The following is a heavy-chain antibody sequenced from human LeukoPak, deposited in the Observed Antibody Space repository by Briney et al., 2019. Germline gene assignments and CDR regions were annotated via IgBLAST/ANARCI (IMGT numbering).Heavy chain of an antibody. CDR1: GYTFTGYY. CDR2: INPNSGDT. J-gene: IGHJ4*02. V-gene: IGHV1-2*02. CDR3: ARGLKVVPAALVY. D-gene: IGHD2-2*01. Sequence: ASVKVSCKASGYTFTGYYMHWVRQAPGQGLEWMGWINPNSGDTNYAQKFQGRVTMTRDTSISTAYMELSRLRSDDTAVYYCARGLKVVPAALVYWGQGTLATVSS.